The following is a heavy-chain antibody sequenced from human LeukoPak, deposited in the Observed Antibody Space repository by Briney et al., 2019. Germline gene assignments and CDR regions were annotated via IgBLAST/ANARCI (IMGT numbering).Heavy chain of an antibody. CDR3: ARAGGTYYGIAFDI. V-gene: IGHV4-34*01. D-gene: IGHD1-26*01. CDR1: GASFTGYY. Sequence: SETLSLTCDVYGASFTGYYWSWIRQSPGKGLEWIGEMNQRGSMNYNPSLKSRVTISVDRSKNQFSLKLSSVTAADTAVYYCARAGGTYYGIAFDIWGQGTMVTVSS. J-gene: IGHJ3*02. CDR2: MNQRGSM.